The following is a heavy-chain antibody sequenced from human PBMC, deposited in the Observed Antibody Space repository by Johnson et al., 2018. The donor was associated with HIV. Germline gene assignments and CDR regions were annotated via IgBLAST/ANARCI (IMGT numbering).Heavy chain of an antibody. CDR3: ASTGYSSGWYWDAFDI. J-gene: IGHJ3*02. CDR2: ISYDGSNK. D-gene: IGHD6-19*01. CDR1: GFTFSSYG. V-gene: IGHV3-30*03. Sequence: QEQLVESGGGVVQPGRSLRLSCAASGFTFSSYGMHWVRQAPGKGLEWVAVISYDGSNKYYADSVKGRFTISRDNSKNTLYLQMNSLRAEDTAVYYCASTGYSSGWYWDAFDIWGQGTMVTVS.